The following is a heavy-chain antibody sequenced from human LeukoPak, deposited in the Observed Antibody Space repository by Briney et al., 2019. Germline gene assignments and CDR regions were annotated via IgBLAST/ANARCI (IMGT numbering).Heavy chain of an antibody. D-gene: IGHD3-9*01. CDR3: ARLGYYDILTGYSYYYYGMDV. Sequence: ASVNVSCKASGYIFSNYAMHWVRQAPGQRLEWMGWIHVGNGNTKYSQRFQGTVTITRDTSASTAYMELSSLRSEDTAVYYCARLGYYDILTGYSYYYYGMDVWGQGTTVTVSS. J-gene: IGHJ6*02. CDR1: GYIFSNYA. CDR2: IHVGNGNT. V-gene: IGHV1-3*01.